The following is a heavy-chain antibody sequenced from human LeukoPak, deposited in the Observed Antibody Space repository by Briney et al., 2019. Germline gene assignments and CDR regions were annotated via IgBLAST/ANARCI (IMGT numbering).Heavy chain of an antibody. CDR3: AREGYYGSGSSRFDY. Sequence: SKTLSLTCTVSGGSMSGYYWSWIRQPPGKGLEWIGYIYYVGNTNYNPSLKSRVTISVDTSKNQFSLKLSSVTAADTAVYYCAREGYYGSGSSRFDYWGQGTLVTVSS. CDR1: GGSMSGYY. V-gene: IGHV4-59*13. J-gene: IGHJ4*02. CDR2: IYYVGNT. D-gene: IGHD3-10*01.